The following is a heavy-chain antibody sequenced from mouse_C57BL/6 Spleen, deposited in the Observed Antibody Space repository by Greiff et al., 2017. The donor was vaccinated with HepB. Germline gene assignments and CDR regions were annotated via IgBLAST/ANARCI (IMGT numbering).Heavy chain of an antibody. D-gene: IGHD2-5*01. CDR2: IDPEDGDT. CDR1: GFNIKDYY. J-gene: IGHJ2*01. CDR3: TTHYSNYDYFDY. V-gene: IGHV14-1*01. Sequence: VHVKQSGAELVRPGASVKLSCTASGFNIKDYYMHWVKQRPEQGLEWIGRIDPEDGDTEYAPKFQGKATMTADTSSNTAYLQLSSLTSEDTAVYYCTTHYSNYDYFDYWGQGTTRTVSS.